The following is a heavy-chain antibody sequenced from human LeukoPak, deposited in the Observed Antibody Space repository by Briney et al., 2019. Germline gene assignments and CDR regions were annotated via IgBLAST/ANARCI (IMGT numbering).Heavy chain of an antibody. J-gene: IGHJ4*02. D-gene: IGHD2-2*01. CDR2: IYHTGSA. CDR1: NYYISSGSY. V-gene: IGHV4-38-2*01. CDR3: ARANDRGGTSPLDY. Sequence: SETLSLTCGVSNYYISSGSYWSWIRQPQGKGLEWIGSIYHTGSAYYSSSLQSRVTISVDTSKNQFSVKLSSVTAAETAVYYSARANDRGGTSPLDYWGQGTLVTVSS.